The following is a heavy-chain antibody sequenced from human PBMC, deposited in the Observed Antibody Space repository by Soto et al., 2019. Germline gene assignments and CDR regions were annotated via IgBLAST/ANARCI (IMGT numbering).Heavy chain of an antibody. J-gene: IGHJ4*02. CDR2: IHGGGNSA. Sequence: EVQLLESGGDLVQPGRSLRLSCAASGFTFSGYAMSWVRQAPGSGLERAAVIHGGGNSAYYADYVKVGFPIPRDNSKHSLSLQMSSLRDEHTDVYGCAKNRGRVTTSWHCEYWGQATMATVSS. D-gene: IGHD4-17*01. V-gene: IGHV3-23*01. CDR1: GFTFSGYA. CDR3: AKNRGRVTTSWHCEY.